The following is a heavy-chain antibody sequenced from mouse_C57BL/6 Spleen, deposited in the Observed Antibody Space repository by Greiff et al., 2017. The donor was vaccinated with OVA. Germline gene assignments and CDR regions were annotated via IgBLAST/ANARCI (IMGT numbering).Heavy chain of an antibody. Sequence: QVQLQQPGAELVKPGASVKMSCKASGYTFTSYWITWVKQRPGQGLEWIGDIYPGSGSTNYNEKFKSKATLTVDTSSSTAYMQLSSLTSEDSAVYYCARQYYGSSGWYFDVWGTGTTVTVSS. J-gene: IGHJ1*03. D-gene: IGHD1-1*01. CDR1: GYTFTSYW. CDR3: ARQYYGSSGWYFDV. CDR2: IYPGSGST. V-gene: IGHV1-55*01.